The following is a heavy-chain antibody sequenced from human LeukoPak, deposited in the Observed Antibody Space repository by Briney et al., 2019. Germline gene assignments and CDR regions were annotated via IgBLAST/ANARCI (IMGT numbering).Heavy chain of an antibody. CDR1: GGSFSGYY. J-gene: IGHJ2*01. Sequence: SETLSLTCAVYGGSFSGYYWSWIRQPPGKGLEWIGYIYYSGSTNYNPSLKSRVTISVDTSKNQFSLKLSSVTAADTAVYYCASEADYYDSRYFDLWGRGTLVTVSS. CDR2: IYYSGST. CDR3: ASEADYYDSRYFDL. V-gene: IGHV4-59*08. D-gene: IGHD3-22*01.